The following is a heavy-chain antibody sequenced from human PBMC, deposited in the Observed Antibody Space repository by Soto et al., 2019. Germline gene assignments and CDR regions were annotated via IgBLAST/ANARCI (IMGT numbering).Heavy chain of an antibody. CDR2: INPNSGGT. Sequence: ASVKVSCKASGYTFTGYYMHWVRQAPGQGLEWMGWINPNSGGTNYAQKFQGRVTMTRDTSISTAYMELSRLRSDDTAVYYCARVRVVVTARGYYYYGMDVWRQGTTVTVSS. CDR1: GYTFTGYY. D-gene: IGHD2-21*02. J-gene: IGHJ6*02. V-gene: IGHV1-2*02. CDR3: ARVRVVVTARGYYYYGMDV.